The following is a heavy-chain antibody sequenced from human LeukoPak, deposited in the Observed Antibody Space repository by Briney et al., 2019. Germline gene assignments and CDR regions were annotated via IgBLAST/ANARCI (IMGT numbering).Heavy chain of an antibody. J-gene: IGHJ4*02. D-gene: IGHD5-24*01. Sequence: GGSLRLPCTASEFTVSRNYMLWVRQAPGKGLEWVSLIFSNGDTHYADSVKGRFTISRDTSKNTVSLQMNSLRVEDTAMYYCTRDQMNYWGQGTLVTVSS. CDR2: IFSNGDT. V-gene: IGHV3-53*01. CDR3: TRDQMNY. CDR1: EFTVSRNY.